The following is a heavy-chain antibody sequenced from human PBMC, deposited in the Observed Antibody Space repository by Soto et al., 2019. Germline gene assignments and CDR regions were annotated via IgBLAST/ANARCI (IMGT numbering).Heavy chain of an antibody. J-gene: IGHJ6*02. V-gene: IGHV3-7*03. D-gene: IGHD3-9*01. Sequence: GGSLRLSCAASGFTFSSYWMSWVRQAPGKGLEWVANIKQDGSETYYVDSVKGRFTISRDNAKNSLYLQMNSLRAEDTAVYYCARDVGYYDILTGYYKSYYYYGMDVWGQGTTVTVSS. CDR1: GFTFSSYW. CDR2: IKQDGSET. CDR3: ARDVGYYDILTGYYKSYYYYGMDV.